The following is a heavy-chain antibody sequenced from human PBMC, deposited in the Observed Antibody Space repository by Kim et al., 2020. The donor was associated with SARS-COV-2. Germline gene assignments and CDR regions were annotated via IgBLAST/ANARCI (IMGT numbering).Heavy chain of an antibody. Sequence: GGSLRLSCAVSGFTFSSYGMHWVRQAPGKGLEWVAVISYDGSNKYYADSVKGRFTISRDNSKNTLYLQMNSLRAEDTAVYYCAILAVAGVDYWGQGTLVT. J-gene: IGHJ4*02. CDR1: GFTFSSYG. V-gene: IGHV3-30*03. CDR3: AILAVAGVDY. CDR2: ISYDGSNK. D-gene: IGHD6-19*01.